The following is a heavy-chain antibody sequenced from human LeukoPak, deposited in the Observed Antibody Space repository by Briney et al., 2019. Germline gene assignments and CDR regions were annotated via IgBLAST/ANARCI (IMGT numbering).Heavy chain of an antibody. CDR3: AKSRYSSSWYYFDY. Sequence: PGGSLRLSCAASGFTFSNYAMSWVRQAPGKGLEWVSAISGSGDSTYYADSVKGRFTISRDNSKNTLYLQMNSLRTEDTAVYYCAKSRYSSSWYYFDYWGQGTLVTVSS. V-gene: IGHV3-23*01. J-gene: IGHJ4*02. D-gene: IGHD6-13*01. CDR1: GFTFSNYA. CDR2: ISGSGDST.